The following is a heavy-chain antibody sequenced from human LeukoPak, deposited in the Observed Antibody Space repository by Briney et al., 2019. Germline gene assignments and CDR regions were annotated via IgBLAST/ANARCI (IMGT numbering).Heavy chain of an antibody. V-gene: IGHV3-23*01. CDR1: GFIFNTNG. CDR2: IAGGDEST. D-gene: IGHD1-1*01. CDR3: ARGVYWSLDY. J-gene: IGHJ4*02. Sequence: GGSLRLSCAISGFIFNTNGMNWVRQRPGKGLEWLATIAGGDESTYYADSVKGRFAISRDNSKNTVFLHMNSLRVEDTAVYYCARGVYWSLDYWGQGTPVTVSS.